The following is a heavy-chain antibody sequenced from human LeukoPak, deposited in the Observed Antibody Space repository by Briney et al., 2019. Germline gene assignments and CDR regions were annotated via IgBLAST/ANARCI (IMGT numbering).Heavy chain of an antibody. CDR2: INGSGGST. CDR3: ARFPGIAAAGTNFDY. D-gene: IGHD6-13*01. Sequence: GGSLRLSCAASGFTFRSYALNWVRQAPGKGLEGVSAINGSGGSTYYADSVKGRFTISRDNSKNTLYLQMNSLRAEDTAVYYCARFPGIAAAGTNFDYWGQGTLVSVSS. V-gene: IGHV3-23*01. CDR1: GFTFRSYA. J-gene: IGHJ4*02.